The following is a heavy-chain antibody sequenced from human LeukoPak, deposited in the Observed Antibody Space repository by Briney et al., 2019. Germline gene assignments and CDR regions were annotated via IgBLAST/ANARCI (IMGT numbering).Heavy chain of an antibody. CDR2: IDYSGSA. CDR3: ARRTYSYGFRFDP. Sequence: SETLSLTCNVSGRSINSGGYYWGWIRQPPGKGLEWIGSIDYSGSAVYSPSLKSRLTISVDTSKNQFSLRVASVTAADTAVYYCARRTYSYGFRFDPWGQGTLVTVSS. J-gene: IGHJ5*02. V-gene: IGHV4-39*01. D-gene: IGHD3-16*02. CDR1: GRSINSGGYY.